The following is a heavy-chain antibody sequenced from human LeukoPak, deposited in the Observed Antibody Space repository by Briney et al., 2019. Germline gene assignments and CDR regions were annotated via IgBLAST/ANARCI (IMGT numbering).Heavy chain of an antibody. CDR3: AREPLTMVRGAYALYYGMDV. CDR2: ISYDGSNK. V-gene: IGHV3-30-3*01. J-gene: IGHJ6*02. CDR1: GFTFSGYA. D-gene: IGHD3-10*01. Sequence: PGGSLRLSCAASGFTFSGYAMHWVRQAPGKGLEWVAVISYDGSNKYYADSVKGRFTISRDNSKNTLYLQMNSLRAEDTAVYYCAREPLTMVRGAYALYYGMDVWGQGTTVTVSS.